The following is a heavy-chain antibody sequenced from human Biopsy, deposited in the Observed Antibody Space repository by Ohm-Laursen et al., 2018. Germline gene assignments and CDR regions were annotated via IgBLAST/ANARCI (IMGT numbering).Heavy chain of an antibody. CDR2: IYYSGGT. CDR3: ARGFSYGYDFDY. V-gene: IGHV4-59*01. CDR1: DGSINSYY. Sequence: SETLSLTCTVSDGSINSYYWNWIRQPPGKRLEWIGNIYYSGGTNFNPSLKSRVTISVDTSKNQFSLKLSSVTAADMAVYFCARGFSYGYDFDYWGQGTLVAVSS. J-gene: IGHJ4*02. D-gene: IGHD5-18*01.